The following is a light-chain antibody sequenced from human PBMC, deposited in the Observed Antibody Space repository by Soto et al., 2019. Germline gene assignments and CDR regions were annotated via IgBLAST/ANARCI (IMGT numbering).Light chain of an antibody. J-gene: IGKJ2*01. V-gene: IGKV1-39*01. CDR2: TSG. CDR3: QQTYSTPYT. Sequence: QMTQSPSSLSASVGVRVTITCRASQRITTYLNWYQQKPGEAPKLLISTSGTLQRGVPSRFSGSGSGTDFTLTITALRPEDFATYFCQQTYSTPYTFGQGTKLEIK. CDR1: QRITTY.